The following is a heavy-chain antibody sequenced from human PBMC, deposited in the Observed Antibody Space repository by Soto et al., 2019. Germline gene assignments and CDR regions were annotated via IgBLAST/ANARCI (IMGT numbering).Heavy chain of an antibody. Sequence: SETLSLTCTVSGGSISSYYWSWVGQPPGKGLEWIGYIYYSGSTNYNPSLKSRVTISVDTSKNQFSLKLSSVTAADTAVYYCARHPPRGYCSGGSCYDYWGQGTLVTVPS. CDR2: IYYSGST. CDR3: ARHPPRGYCSGGSCYDY. D-gene: IGHD2-15*01. V-gene: IGHV4-59*08. J-gene: IGHJ4*02. CDR1: GGSISSYY.